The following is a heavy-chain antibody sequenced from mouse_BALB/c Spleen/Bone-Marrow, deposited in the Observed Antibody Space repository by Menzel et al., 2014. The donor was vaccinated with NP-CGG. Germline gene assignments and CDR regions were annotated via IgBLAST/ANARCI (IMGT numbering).Heavy chain of an antibody. CDR2: IDPANGNT. J-gene: IGHJ3*01. D-gene: IGHD1-1*01. V-gene: IGHV14-3*02. CDR1: GSNIKDTY. Sequence: VQLKHSGAELVKPGASVKLSCTASGSNIKDTYMHWVKQRPEQGLEWIGRIDPANGNTKYDPKFQGKATITADTSSNTAYLQLSSLTSEDTAVYYCAAYYYGSSYGLAYWGQGTLVTVSA. CDR3: AAYYYGSSYGLAY.